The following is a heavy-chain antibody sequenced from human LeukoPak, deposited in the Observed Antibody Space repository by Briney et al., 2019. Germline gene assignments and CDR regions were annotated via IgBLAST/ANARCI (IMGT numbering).Heavy chain of an antibody. J-gene: IGHJ4*02. D-gene: IGHD3-3*01. CDR2: INTNTGNP. V-gene: IGHV7-4-1*02. CDR3: ARDTDDFWSGYYSDFGY. Sequence: ASVKVSCKASGYTFTSYAMNWVRQAPGQGLEWMGWINTNTGNPTYAQGFTGRFVFSLDTSVSTAYLQISSLKAEDTAVYYCARDTDDFWSGYYSDFGYWGQGTLVTVSS. CDR1: GYTFTSYA.